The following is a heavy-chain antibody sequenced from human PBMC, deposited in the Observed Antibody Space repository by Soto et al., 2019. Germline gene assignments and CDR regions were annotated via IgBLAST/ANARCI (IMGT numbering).Heavy chain of an antibody. CDR3: ASLPYDILTGYSDY. Sequence: PSETLSRTCTVSGGSISSSNWWRWVRQPPGKGLEWIGEIYHSGSTNYNPSLKSRVTISVDKSKNQFSLKLSSVTAADTAVYYCASLPYDILTGYSDYWGQGTLVTVSS. CDR2: IYHSGST. CDR1: GGSISSSNW. D-gene: IGHD3-9*01. J-gene: IGHJ4*02. V-gene: IGHV4-4*02.